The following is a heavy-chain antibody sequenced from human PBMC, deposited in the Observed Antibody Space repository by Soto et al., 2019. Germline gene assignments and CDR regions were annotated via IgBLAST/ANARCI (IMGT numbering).Heavy chain of an antibody. CDR2: IWYDGSNK. CDR1: GFSFSSYW. CDR3: ARDRGLNYYYYGMDV. D-gene: IGHD3-10*01. J-gene: IGHJ6*02. Sequence: GSLRLSCAASGFSFSSYWMNWVRQAPGKGLEWVAIIWYDGSNKYYADSVKGRFTISRDNSKNTLYLQMNSLRAEDTAVYYCARDRGLNYYYYGMDVWGQGTTVTVSS. V-gene: IGHV3-33*01.